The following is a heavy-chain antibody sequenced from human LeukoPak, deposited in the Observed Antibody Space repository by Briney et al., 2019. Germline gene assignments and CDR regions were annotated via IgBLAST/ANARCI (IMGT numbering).Heavy chain of an antibody. Sequence: GGPLRLSCVASGFTFSSYSMNWVRQAPGKGLEWVSSISSSSSYIYYADSVKGRFTISRDNAKNSLYLQMNSLRAEDTAVYYCARAQPAAIEGPGFDYWGQGTLVTVSS. CDR2: ISSSSSYI. CDR3: ARAQPAAIEGPGFDY. CDR1: GFTFSSYS. V-gene: IGHV3-21*01. D-gene: IGHD2-2*01. J-gene: IGHJ4*02.